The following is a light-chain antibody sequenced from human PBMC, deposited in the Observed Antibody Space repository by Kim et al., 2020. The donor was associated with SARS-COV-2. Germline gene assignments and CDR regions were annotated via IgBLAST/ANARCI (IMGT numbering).Light chain of an antibody. CDR3: LQHSHFPLT. CDR1: IRND. CDR2: ATS. Sequence: IRNDLAWYQQKAGQAPKRLIYATSNLHSGVPSRFSGSASATEFTLTISSLQPEDFATYFCLQHSHFPLTFGGGTKLVI. V-gene: IGKV1-17*01. J-gene: IGKJ4*01.